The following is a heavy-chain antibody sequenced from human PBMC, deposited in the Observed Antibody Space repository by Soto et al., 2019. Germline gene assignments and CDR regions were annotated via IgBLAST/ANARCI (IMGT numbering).Heavy chain of an antibody. V-gene: IGHV4-4*02. CDR2: IYHSGST. CDR1: SGSISSSNW. J-gene: IGHJ5*02. Sequence: QVQLQESGPGLVKPSGTLSLTCAVSSGSISSSNWWSWVRQPPGKGLEWIGEIYHSGSTNYNPSLKSRVTISVDKSKNQFSLKLSSVTAADTAVYYCARGLGTRGFEEFQRNNWFDPWGQGTLVTVSS. D-gene: IGHD3-10*01. CDR3: ARGLGTRGFEEFQRNNWFDP.